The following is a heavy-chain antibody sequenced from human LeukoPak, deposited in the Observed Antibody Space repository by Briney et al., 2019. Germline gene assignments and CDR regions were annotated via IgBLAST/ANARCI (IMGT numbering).Heavy chain of an antibody. CDR2: IYYSGTT. CDR1: GFTFSSYG. V-gene: IGHV4-39*07. D-gene: IGHD6-6*01. Sequence: LRLSCAASGFTFSSYGMHWVRQAPGKGLEWIGTIYYSGTTYYNPSLKSRVTISLDTSKNQFSLKLSSVTAADTAIYYCARDFSSSSTVYYYYYMDVWGKGTTVIVS. J-gene: IGHJ6*03. CDR3: ARDFSSSSTVYYYYYMDV.